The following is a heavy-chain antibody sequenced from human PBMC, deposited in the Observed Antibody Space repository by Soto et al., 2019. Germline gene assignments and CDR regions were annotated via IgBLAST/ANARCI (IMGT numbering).Heavy chain of an antibody. D-gene: IGHD6-25*01. V-gene: IGHV1-2*02. J-gene: IGHJ5*01. CDR2: INANNGGS. CDR1: RYTFTDYH. Sequence: ASVNVSCKPSRYTFTDYHIHWVRQAPGQGLEFMGWINANNGGSGSAQQFQGRVTVTRDTYISTVYMELRNLRSDDTAVYYCAREGGSDSLAPKSNSFECWGQGNRFTVSS. CDR3: AREGGSDSLAPKSNSFEC.